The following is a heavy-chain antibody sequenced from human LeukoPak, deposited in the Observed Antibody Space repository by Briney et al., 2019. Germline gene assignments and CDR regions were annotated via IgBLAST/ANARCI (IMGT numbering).Heavy chain of an antibody. Sequence: GGSLRLSCAASGFTFSSYAMHWVRQAPGKGLEYVSAISSNAGSTYYANSVKGRFTISRDNSKNTLYLQMGSLRAEDMAVYYCARGDCGGDCYSGDYWGQGTLVTVSP. CDR3: ARGDCGGDCYSGDY. J-gene: IGHJ4*02. D-gene: IGHD2-21*02. V-gene: IGHV3-64*01. CDR2: ISSNAGST. CDR1: GFTFSSYA.